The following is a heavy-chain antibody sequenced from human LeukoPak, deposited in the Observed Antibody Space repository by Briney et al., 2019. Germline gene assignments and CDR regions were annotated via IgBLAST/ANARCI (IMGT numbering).Heavy chain of an antibody. D-gene: IGHD6-13*01. CDR2: IWYDGSKK. CDR3: ARDRRISSADYYFDY. Sequence: GGSLRLSCAASGFIFSSYGMHWVRQAPGKGLEWVAVIWYDGSKKYYADSVKGRFIISRDNSRNTLYLQMNTLRGEDTAVYNCARDRRISSADYYFDYWGQGTLVTVSS. J-gene: IGHJ4*02. V-gene: IGHV3-33*01. CDR1: GFIFSSYG.